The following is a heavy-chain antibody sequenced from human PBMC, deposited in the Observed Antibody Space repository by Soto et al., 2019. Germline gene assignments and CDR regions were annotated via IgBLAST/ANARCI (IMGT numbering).Heavy chain of an antibody. CDR1: GFTFSNFG. J-gene: IGHJ6*02. CDR3: ARDTIVVVPAAATPTGYYGMDV. CDR2: IWHEGISK. Sequence: QVQLVDSGGGVVQPGRSLRLSCAASGFTFSNFGMHWVRQAPGKGLEWGPLIWHEGISKYYADSVKGRFTISRDNSKNTVYLQMNSLRAEDTAVYYCARDTIVVVPAAATPTGYYGMDVWGQGTTVTVSS. D-gene: IGHD2-2*01. V-gene: IGHV3-33*01.